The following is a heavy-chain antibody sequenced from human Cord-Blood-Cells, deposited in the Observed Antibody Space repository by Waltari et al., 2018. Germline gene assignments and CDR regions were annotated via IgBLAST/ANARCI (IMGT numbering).Heavy chain of an antibody. D-gene: IGHD6-13*01. CDR2: IVVGSGNT. J-gene: IGHJ4*02. CDR3: AAVTGYSSSWYDY. CDR1: GFTFTSSA. V-gene: IGHV1-58*01. Sequence: QMQLVQSGPEVKKPGTSVKVSCKASGFTFTSSAVPWVRQARGQRLEWIGWIVVGSGNTNYAQKFQERVTITRDMSTSTAYMELSSLRSEDTAVYYCAAVTGYSSSWYDYWGQGTLVTVSS.